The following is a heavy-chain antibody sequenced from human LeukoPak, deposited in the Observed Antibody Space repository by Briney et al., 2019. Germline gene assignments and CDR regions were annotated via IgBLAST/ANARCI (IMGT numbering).Heavy chain of an antibody. CDR1: GFTFDDYA. V-gene: IGHV3-43*02. J-gene: IGHJ4*02. CDR2: ISGDGGSI. D-gene: IGHD6-13*01. CDR3: AKEDYSSSWYALDY. Sequence: GGSLRLSCAASGFTFDDYAVYWVRQGPGKGLEWVSLISGDGGSIYYADSVKGRFTISRDNSKNSLYLQMNSLRTEDTALYYCAKEDYSSSWYALDYWGQGTLVTVSS.